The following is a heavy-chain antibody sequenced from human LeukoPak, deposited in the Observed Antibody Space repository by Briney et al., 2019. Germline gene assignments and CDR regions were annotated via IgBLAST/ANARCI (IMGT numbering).Heavy chain of an antibody. CDR1: GFTFSSYS. CDR2: ISSSSSTI. CDR3: ARDQGDDYVWGSYRFPPDY. J-gene: IGHJ4*02. D-gene: IGHD3-16*02. Sequence: GGSLRLSCAASGFTFSSYSMNWVRQAPGKGLEWVSYISSSSSTIYYADSVKGRFTISRDNAKNSLYLQMNSLRAEDTAVYYCARDQGDDYVWGSYRFPPDYWGQGTLVTVSS. V-gene: IGHV3-48*01.